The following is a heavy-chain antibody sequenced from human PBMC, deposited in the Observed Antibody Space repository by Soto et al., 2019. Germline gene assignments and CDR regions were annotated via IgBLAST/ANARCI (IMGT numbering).Heavy chain of an antibody. CDR1: GFTFSTYA. Sequence: EVQLLESGGGLVQPGGSLRLSCAASGFTFSTYAMSWVRQAPGKGLEWVSKIIHSGDSTYYADSVKGRFTISRDNSKNTVYXQMNSLRAEDTAVYYCATGQQLGYWGQGTLVTVSS. J-gene: IGHJ4*02. V-gene: IGHV3-23*01. CDR3: ATGQQLGY. CDR2: IIHSGDST. D-gene: IGHD6-13*01.